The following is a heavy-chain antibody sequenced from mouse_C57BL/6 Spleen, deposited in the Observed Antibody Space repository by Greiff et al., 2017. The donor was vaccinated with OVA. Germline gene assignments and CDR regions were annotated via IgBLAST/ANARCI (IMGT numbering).Heavy chain of an antibody. CDR1: GFNIKDYY. V-gene: IGHV14-2*01. D-gene: IGHD1-1*01. J-gene: IGHJ2*01. Sequence: EVKLQESGAELVKPGASVKLSCTASGFNIKDYYMHWVKQRTEQGLEWIGRIDPEDGETKDAPKFQGKATITADTSSNTAYLQLSSLTSEDTAVYYCARSYYYGSSPYFDYWGQGTTLTVSS. CDR3: ARSYYYGSSPYFDY. CDR2: IDPEDGET.